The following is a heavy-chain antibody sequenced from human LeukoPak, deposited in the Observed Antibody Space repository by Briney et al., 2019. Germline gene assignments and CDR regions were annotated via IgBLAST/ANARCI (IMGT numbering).Heavy chain of an antibody. CDR3: ARVRNYCGGDCYRFDY. J-gene: IGHJ4*02. CDR2: IYYSGST. CDR1: GGSISSGGYY. V-gene: IGHV4-31*03. D-gene: IGHD2-21*02. Sequence: SETLSLTCTVSGGSISSGGYYWSWIRQHPGKGLEWIGDIYYSGSTYYNPSLKSRVTISVDTSKNQFSLKLSSVTAADTAVYYCARVRNYCGGDCYRFDYWGQGTLVTVSS.